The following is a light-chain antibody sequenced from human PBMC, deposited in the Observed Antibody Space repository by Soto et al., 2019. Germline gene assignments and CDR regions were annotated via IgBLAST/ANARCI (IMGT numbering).Light chain of an antibody. V-gene: IGLV3-1*01. J-gene: IGLJ2*01. Sequence: SSELTQPPSVSVSPGQTASITCSGENLGDKYVCWYQQRPGQSPVVVIYHDSKRPSGIPERISGSNSGNTATLTISGTQALDEADYYCQTRDSNTVIFGGGTKLTVL. CDR2: HDS. CDR1: NLGDKY. CDR3: QTRDSNTVI.